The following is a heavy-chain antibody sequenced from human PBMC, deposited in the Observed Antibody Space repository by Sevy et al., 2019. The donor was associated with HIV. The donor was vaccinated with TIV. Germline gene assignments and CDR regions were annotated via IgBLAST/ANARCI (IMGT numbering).Heavy chain of an antibody. Sequence: GGSLRLSCAASGFTFSNAWMSWVRQAPGKGLEWVGRIKSKTDGGTTDYAAPAKGRFTISRDDSKNTLYLQMNSLKTADTAVYYCTTVRHIVVVTAGYWGQGTLVTVSS. CDR2: IKSKTDGGTT. D-gene: IGHD2-21*02. CDR1: GFTFSNAW. CDR3: TTVRHIVVVTAGY. J-gene: IGHJ4*02. V-gene: IGHV3-15*01.